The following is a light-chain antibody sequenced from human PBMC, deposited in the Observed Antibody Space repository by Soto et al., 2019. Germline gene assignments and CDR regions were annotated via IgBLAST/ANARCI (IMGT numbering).Light chain of an antibody. CDR3: QQSDSTPQT. V-gene: IGKV1-39*01. J-gene: IGKJ1*01. CDR1: QSIGNY. CDR2: VAS. Sequence: DIQMTQSPSSLSASVGDRVTITCRASQSIGNYLNWYQQKQGKAPKLLIYVASSLQSGVPSRFSGSGYGTDFNLTINSLQTEDFATYYCQQSDSTPQTFGQGTKVDIK.